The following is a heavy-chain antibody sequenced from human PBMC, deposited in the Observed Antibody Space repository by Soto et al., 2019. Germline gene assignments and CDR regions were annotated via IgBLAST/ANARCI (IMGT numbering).Heavy chain of an antibody. Sequence: EKQLVESGGGLVKPGGSLRLSCAASGFTFYNAWMKWVRQPPGKGLEWVGRIKSKTEGGTIDYAAPMKCRFAISRDDFKDTLYLQMNSLKSEDTAVYYCTTVTGTGPLWSQGTLFSVSS. CDR2: IKSKTEGGTI. J-gene: IGHJ1*01. CDR1: GFTFYNAW. D-gene: IGHD1-1*01. CDR3: TTVTGTGPL. V-gene: IGHV3-15*07.